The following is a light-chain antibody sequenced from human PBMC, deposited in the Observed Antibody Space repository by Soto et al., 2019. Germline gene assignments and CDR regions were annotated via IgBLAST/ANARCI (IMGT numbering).Light chain of an antibody. CDR3: QHYGSLVLT. Sequence: EIVLTQSPGTLSLSPGERATLSCRASQSVSSTYLAWYQQKPGQAPRLLIYGASSRATGIPDRFSGSGSGTDFTLNISRLESEDFAVYYCQHYGSLVLTFGGGTKVEIK. V-gene: IGKV3-20*01. CDR2: GAS. J-gene: IGKJ4*01. CDR1: QSVSSTY.